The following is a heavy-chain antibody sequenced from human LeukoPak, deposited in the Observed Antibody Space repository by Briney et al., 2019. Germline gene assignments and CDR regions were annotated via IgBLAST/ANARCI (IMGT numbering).Heavy chain of an antibody. CDR2: ISGSGAST. CDR1: GFTFSSYA. D-gene: IGHD6-19*01. J-gene: IGHJ4*02. Sequence: GGSLRLSCAASGFTFSSYAMSWVRQAPGKGLEWVSAISGSGASTYYADSVKGRFTISRDNSKNTLYLQMNSLRAEDTAVYYCATVTPITYSSGWYQDYWGQGTLVTVSS. CDR3: ATVTPITYSSGWYQDY. V-gene: IGHV3-23*01.